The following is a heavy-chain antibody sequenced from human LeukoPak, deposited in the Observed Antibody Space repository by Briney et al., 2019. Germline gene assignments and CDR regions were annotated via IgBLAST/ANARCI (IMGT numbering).Heavy chain of an antibody. CDR3: ARDDYYDSSGYFPSLDTFDY. Sequence: PGGSLRLSCAASGFTFSSYSMNWVRQAPGKGLEWVSSISSSSSYIYYADSVKGRFTISRDNAKNSLYLQMNSLRAEDTAVYYCARDDYYDSSGYFPSLDTFDYWGQGTLVTVSS. D-gene: IGHD3-22*01. J-gene: IGHJ4*02. CDR2: ISSSSSYI. CDR1: GFTFSSYS. V-gene: IGHV3-21*01.